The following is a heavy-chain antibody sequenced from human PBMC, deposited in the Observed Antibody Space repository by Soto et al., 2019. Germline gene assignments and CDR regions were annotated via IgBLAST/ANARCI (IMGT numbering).Heavy chain of an antibody. D-gene: IGHD3-3*01. CDR1: GFSISSSSYY. Sequence: SETLSLSCPVSGFSISSSSYYWGWIRQPPGKGLEWIGSICYSGSTYYNPSLKSRVTISVDTSKNQFSLKLSSVTAADTAVYYCARHASSYYDFWSGYYIREYYGMDVWGQGTTVTVSS. V-gene: IGHV4-39*01. J-gene: IGHJ6*02. CDR3: ARHASSYYDFWSGYYIREYYGMDV. CDR2: ICYSGST.